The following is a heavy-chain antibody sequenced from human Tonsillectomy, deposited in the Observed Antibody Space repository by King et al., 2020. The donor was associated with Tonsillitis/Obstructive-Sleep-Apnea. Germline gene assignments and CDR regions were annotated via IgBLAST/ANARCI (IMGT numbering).Heavy chain of an antibody. J-gene: IGHJ4*02. CDR1: GGSISSSNW. V-gene: IGHV4-4*02. D-gene: IGHD6-13*01. CDR3: ATSGVVATGTIDY. Sequence: QLQESGPGLVKPSGTLSLTCAVSGGSISSSNWWSWVRQPPGKGLEWMGEIYHSGSTNYNPSLKSRVTISVDKSRNQFSLNLTSVTAADTAVYYCATSGVVATGTIDYWGQGTLVTVSS. CDR2: IYHSGST.